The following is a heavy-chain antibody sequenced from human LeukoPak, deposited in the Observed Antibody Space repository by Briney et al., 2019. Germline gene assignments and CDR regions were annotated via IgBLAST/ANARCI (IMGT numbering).Heavy chain of an antibody. D-gene: IGHD3-3*02. Sequence: PSQTLSLTCTVYAGSISSFYWSWIRQPAGKVLEGIGRIYTSGSTNYNPALKSRVTMSVDTSKNHFSLKLSSVTAADTAVYYCARDAFSTFDYWGQGTLVTVSS. CDR2: IYTSGST. J-gene: IGHJ4*02. CDR3: ARDAFSTFDY. CDR1: AGSISSFY. V-gene: IGHV4-4*07.